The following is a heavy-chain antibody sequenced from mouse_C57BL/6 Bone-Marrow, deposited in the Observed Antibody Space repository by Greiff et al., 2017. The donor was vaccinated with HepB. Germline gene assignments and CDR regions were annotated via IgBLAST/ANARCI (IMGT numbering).Heavy chain of an antibody. V-gene: IGHV5-17*01. CDR1: GFTFSDYG. Sequence: EVKLVESGGGLVKPGGSLKLSCAASGFTFSDYGMHWVRQAPEKGLEWVAYISGGSSTIYYADTVKGRFTISRDNAKNTQFLQMTSLRSEDTAMYYCAHIVTYYAMDYWGQGTAVTVSS. D-gene: IGHD2-5*01. J-gene: IGHJ4*01. CDR3: AHIVTYYAMDY. CDR2: ISGGSSTI.